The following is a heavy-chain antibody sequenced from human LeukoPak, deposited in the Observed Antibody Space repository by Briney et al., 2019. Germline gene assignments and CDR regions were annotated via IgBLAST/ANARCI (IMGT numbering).Heavy chain of an antibody. CDR1: GFTFSYNW. V-gene: IGHV3-74*01. Sequence: GSLRLSCAASGFTFSYNWMHWVRQAPGKGLVWVSRISSDGRTTHHADSVKGRFTISRDSAKNTLFLQMNDLRAEDTAVYYCLGYYSGSPNWGQGTLVTVSS. CDR2: ISSDGRTT. CDR3: LGYYSGSPN. D-gene: IGHD3-10*01. J-gene: IGHJ4*02.